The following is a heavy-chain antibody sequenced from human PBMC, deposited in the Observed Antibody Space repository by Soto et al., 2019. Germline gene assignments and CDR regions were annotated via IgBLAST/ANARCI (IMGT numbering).Heavy chain of an antibody. CDR2: SNSDGSAT. CDR3: VRGQGGYHSSWFDY. Sequence: EVQLVESGGGLVQPGGSLRLSCAASGFSIGTYWMHWVRQAPGKGLVWVSRSNSDGSATAYADSVKGRFTISRDNAKNPMYLQMTSLRAEDTAVYYCVRGQGGYHSSWFDYWGQGPLVTVSS. V-gene: IGHV3-74*01. J-gene: IGHJ5*01. CDR1: GFSIGTYW. D-gene: IGHD6-13*01.